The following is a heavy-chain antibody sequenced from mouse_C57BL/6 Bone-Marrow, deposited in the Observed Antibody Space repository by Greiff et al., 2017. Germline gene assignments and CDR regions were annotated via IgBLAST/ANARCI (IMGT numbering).Heavy chain of an antibody. V-gene: IGHV8-12*01. CDR1: GFSLSTSGMG. D-gene: IGHD2-5*01. J-gene: IGHJ4*01. CDR3: ARRANYSNLYYYAMDY. Sequence: TLKECGPGILQSSQTLSLTCSFSGFSLSTSGMGVSWIRQPSGKGLEWLAHIYWDDDKRYNPSLKSRLTISKDTSRNQVFLKITSVDTADTATYYCARRANYSNLYYYAMDYWGQGTSVTVSS. CDR2: IYWDDDK.